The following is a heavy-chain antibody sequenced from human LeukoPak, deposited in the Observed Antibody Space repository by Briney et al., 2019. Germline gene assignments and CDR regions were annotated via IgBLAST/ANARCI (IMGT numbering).Heavy chain of an antibody. J-gene: IGHJ4*02. CDR1: GYSFISYW. Sequence: GESLKISCKGSGYSFISYWIGWVRQMPGKGLEWMGIIYPGDSDTRYSPSFQGQVTISADKSISTAYLQWSSLKASDTAMYYCARQYCSSTSCYYFDYWGQGTLVTVSS. D-gene: IGHD2-2*01. CDR2: IYPGDSDT. V-gene: IGHV5-51*01. CDR3: ARQYCSSTSCYYFDY.